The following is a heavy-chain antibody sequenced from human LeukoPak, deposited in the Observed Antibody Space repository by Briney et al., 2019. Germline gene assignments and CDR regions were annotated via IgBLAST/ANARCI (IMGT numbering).Heavy chain of an antibody. J-gene: IGHJ5*02. Sequence: GGSLRLSCAASGFTFSSYGMHWVRQAPGKGLEWVAVIWYDGSNKYYADSVKGRFTISRDNSKNTLYLQMNSLRAEDTAVYYCARVGVVVTATPGWFDPWGQGTLVTVSS. CDR1: GFTFSSYG. V-gene: IGHV3-33*01. D-gene: IGHD2-21*02. CDR2: IWYDGSNK. CDR3: ARVGVVVTATPGWFDP.